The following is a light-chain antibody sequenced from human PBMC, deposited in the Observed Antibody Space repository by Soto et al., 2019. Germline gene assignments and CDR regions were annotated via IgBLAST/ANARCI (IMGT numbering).Light chain of an antibody. CDR1: SRDIGGSNF. CDR3: CSYAGGEYTWV. Sequence: QSVLTHPRSVSGSPGQSVTISCTGTSRDIGGSNFVSWYQQHPDKAPKLMLYDVDERPSGVPDRFSGSKSGNTASLTISGLQGEDEADYCCCSYAGGEYTWVFGGVTQLTVL. J-gene: IGLJ3*02. V-gene: IGLV2-11*01. CDR2: DVD.